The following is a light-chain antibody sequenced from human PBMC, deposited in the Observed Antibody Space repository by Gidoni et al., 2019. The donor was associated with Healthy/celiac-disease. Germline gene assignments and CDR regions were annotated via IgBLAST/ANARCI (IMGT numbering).Light chain of an antibody. V-gene: IGKV3-11*01. CDR3: QQRSNWLPIT. CDR1: QSVSSY. Sequence: EIVLTQSPATLSLSPGARATLSCRASQSVSSYLAWYQQKPGQAPRPLIYDASNRPTGIPARFSGRESGTDCTLTISSLETEDFAVYLCQQRSNWLPITFGQGTRLEIK. CDR2: DAS. J-gene: IGKJ5*01.